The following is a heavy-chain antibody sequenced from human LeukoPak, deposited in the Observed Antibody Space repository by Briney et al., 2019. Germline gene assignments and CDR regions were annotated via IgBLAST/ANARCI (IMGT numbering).Heavy chain of an antibody. CDR3: ASSIMITFGGVIPAPFDY. CDR1: GFTFSNYE. Sequence: PGGSLRLSCAASGFTFSNYEMNWVRQAPGKGLEWVSYISSSGSTIYYADSVKGRFTISRDNAKNSLYLQMNSLRAEDTAVYYCASSIMITFGGVIPAPFDYWGQGTLVTVSS. CDR2: ISSSGSTI. D-gene: IGHD3-16*02. J-gene: IGHJ4*02. V-gene: IGHV3-48*03.